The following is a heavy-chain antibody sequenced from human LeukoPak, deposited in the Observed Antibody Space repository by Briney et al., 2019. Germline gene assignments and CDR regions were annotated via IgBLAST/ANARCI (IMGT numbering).Heavy chain of an antibody. V-gene: IGHV4-59*08. D-gene: IGHD1-26*01. Sequence: SETLSLTCTVSGGSISNYYWSWIRQPPGKGLEWIGYIYKSGSTNSNPSLKSRVTISVDTSKNQFALTLNSVTAADTAIYYCARHAIVGARPSFVDWGQGTLVTVSS. CDR2: IYKSGST. CDR3: ARHAIVGARPSFVD. CDR1: GGSISNYY. J-gene: IGHJ4*02.